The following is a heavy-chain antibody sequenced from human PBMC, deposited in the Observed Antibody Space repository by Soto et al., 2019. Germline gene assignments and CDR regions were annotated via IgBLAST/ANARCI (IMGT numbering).Heavy chain of an antibody. D-gene: IGHD6-6*01. CDR3: ARFARAQGYGLSSSSLDY. J-gene: IGHJ4*02. CDR1: GGTFSSYA. CDR2: IIPIFGTA. Sequence: QVQLVQSRAEVKKPGSSVKVSCKASGGTFSSYAISWVRQAPGQGLEWMGGIIPIFGTANYAQKFQGRVTITADKSTSTAYMELSSLRSEDTAVYYCARFARAQGYGLSSSSLDYWGQGTLVTVSS. V-gene: IGHV1-69*06.